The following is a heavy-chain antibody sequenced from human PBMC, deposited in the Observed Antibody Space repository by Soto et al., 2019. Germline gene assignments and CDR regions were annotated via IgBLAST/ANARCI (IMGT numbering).Heavy chain of an antibody. Sequence: QVQLQESGPGLVKPSQILSLTCTVSGGSISSGGYYWSWIRQHPGKGLEWIGYIYYSGSTYYNPSLKSRVTISVDTSKTPFSLKLSSVPAADTAVYYCARVGAYCGGDCYASAYAFDIWGQGTMVTVSS. CDR2: IYYSGST. J-gene: IGHJ3*02. CDR3: ARVGAYCGGDCYASAYAFDI. V-gene: IGHV4-31*03. D-gene: IGHD2-21*02. CDR1: GGSISSGGYY.